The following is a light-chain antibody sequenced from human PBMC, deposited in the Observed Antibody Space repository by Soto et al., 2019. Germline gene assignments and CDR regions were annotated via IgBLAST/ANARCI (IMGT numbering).Light chain of an antibody. CDR1: QTLTTRF. Sequence: EIVLTQSPGTLSLSPGERATLSCMASQTLTTRFLAWYQQKPGQAPRLLIYGASSRGTGIPDRFSGSGSGTEYTLTISRLEPEDFAVYSCQQYADLPYTFGQGTTLEIK. CDR2: GAS. V-gene: IGKV3-20*01. J-gene: IGKJ2*01. CDR3: QQYADLPYT.